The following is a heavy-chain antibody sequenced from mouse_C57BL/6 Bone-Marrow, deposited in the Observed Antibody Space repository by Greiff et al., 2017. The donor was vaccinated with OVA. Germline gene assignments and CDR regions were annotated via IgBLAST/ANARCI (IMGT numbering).Heavy chain of an antibody. Sequence: LVEPGASVKLSCKASGYTFTEYTIHWVKQRSGQGLEWIGWFYPGSGSIKYNEKFKDKATLTADKSSSTVYMELSSLTSEDSAVYFCARNEEGNGNYGWFAYWGQGTLVTVSA. CDR1: GYTFTEYT. J-gene: IGHJ3*01. CDR2: FYPGSGSI. CDR3: ARNEEGNGNYGWFAY. V-gene: IGHV1-62-2*01. D-gene: IGHD2-1*01.